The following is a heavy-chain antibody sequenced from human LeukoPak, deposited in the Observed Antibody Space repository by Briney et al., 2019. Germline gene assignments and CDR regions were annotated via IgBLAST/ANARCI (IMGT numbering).Heavy chain of an antibody. CDR2: IWYDGSNK. CDR1: GFTFSSYG. D-gene: IGHD3-10*01. V-gene: IGHV3-33*01. J-gene: IGHJ4*02. Sequence: GRSLRLSCAASGFTFSSYGMHWVRHAPGKGLELVAVIWYDGSNKYYADSVKGRFTISRDNSKNTLYLQMNSLRAEDTAVYYCARGGATGDVFDYWGQGTLVTVSS. CDR3: ARGGATGDVFDY.